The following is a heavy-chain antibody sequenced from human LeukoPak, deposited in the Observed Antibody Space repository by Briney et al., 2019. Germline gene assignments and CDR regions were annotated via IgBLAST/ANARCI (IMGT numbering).Heavy chain of an antibody. J-gene: IGHJ5*02. CDR2: ISGGDVST. CDR1: GFTFNTYA. V-gene: IGHV3-23*01. D-gene: IGHD6-6*01. CDR3: AKSYVAARPRWFDP. Sequence: GGSLRLSCAASGFTFNTYAMSWVRQAPGKGLEWVSSISGGDVSTSYADSVKGRFTISRDNSKNTLYLQMNSLRAEDTAVYYCAKSYVAARPRWFDPWGQGTLVTVSS.